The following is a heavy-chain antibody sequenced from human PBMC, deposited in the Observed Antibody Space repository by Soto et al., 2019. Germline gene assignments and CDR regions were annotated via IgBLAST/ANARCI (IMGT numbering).Heavy chain of an antibody. J-gene: IGHJ5*02. D-gene: IGHD2-2*01. V-gene: IGHV1-18*01. CDR2: ISAYTDDP. Sequence: QGQLVQSGAEVKKPGASVKVSCTASGNTFTNFGVTWLRQAPGQGLEWMGWISAYTDDPNYAQKFQGRVTMTIDTSTRTAYLDLRSLTSDDTAVYYCARVIPGAEAWFDPWGQGTLVTVSS. CDR1: GNTFTNFG. CDR3: ARVIPGAEAWFDP.